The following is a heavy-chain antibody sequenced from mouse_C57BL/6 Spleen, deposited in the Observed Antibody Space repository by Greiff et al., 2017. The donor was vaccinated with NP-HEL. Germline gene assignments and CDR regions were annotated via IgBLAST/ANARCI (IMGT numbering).Heavy chain of an antibody. CDR3: ARFSYGNDYAMDD. CDR2: IWSGGST. J-gene: IGHJ4*01. CDR1: GFSLTSYG. V-gene: IGHV2-2*01. Sequence: VQLQESGPGLVQPSQSLSITCTVSGFSLTSYGVHWVRQSPGEGLEWLGVIWSGGSTDSNAAFISRLSISKDNSKSQVFFKMNSLQADDTAIYYCARFSYGNDYAMDDWGQGTSGTVSS. D-gene: IGHD2-1*01.